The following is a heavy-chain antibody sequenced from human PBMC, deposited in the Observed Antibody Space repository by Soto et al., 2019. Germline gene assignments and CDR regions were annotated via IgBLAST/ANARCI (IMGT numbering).Heavy chain of an antibody. CDR3: ARHDYYGSGSYYDY. CDR2: IYYSGST. V-gene: IGHV4-59*08. Sequence: PSEMLSLTCTVSGGSISSYYWSWIRQPPGKGLEWIGYIYYSGSTNYNPSLKSRVTISVDTSKNQFSLKLSSVTAADTAVYYCARHDYYGSGSYYDYWGQGTLVTVSS. D-gene: IGHD3-10*01. J-gene: IGHJ4*02. CDR1: GGSISSYY.